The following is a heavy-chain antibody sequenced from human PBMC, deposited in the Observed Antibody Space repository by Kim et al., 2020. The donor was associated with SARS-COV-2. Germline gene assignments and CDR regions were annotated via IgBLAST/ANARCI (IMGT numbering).Heavy chain of an antibody. Sequence: ADSVKGRFSISRDDSKSTLYLQMNSLRAEDTAVYYCAREKESGSCPTFDHWGQGTLVTVSS. CDR3: AREKESGSCPTFDH. V-gene: IGHV3-30*01. D-gene: IGHD3-3*01. J-gene: IGHJ4*02.